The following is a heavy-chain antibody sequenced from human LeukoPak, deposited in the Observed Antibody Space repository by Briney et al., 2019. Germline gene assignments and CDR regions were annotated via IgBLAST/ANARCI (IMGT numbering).Heavy chain of an antibody. Sequence: GGSLRLSCAASGFTFSTYSMNWVRQAPGKGLEWVSTISGSGGSTYYADSVKGRFTISRDNSKNTLYLQMNSLRAEDTAVYYCAKGGSSGYYNHFDYWGQGTLVTVSS. D-gene: IGHD3-22*01. J-gene: IGHJ4*02. V-gene: IGHV3-23*01. CDR3: AKGGSSGYYNHFDY. CDR2: ISGSGGST. CDR1: GFTFSTYS.